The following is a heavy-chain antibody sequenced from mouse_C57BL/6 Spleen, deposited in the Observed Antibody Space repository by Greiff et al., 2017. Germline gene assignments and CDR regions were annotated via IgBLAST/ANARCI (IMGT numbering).Heavy chain of an antibody. V-gene: IGHV1-55*01. CDR1: GYTFTSYW. Sequence: QVQLQQPGAELVKPGASVKMSCKASGYTFTSYWITWVKQRPGQGLEWIGDIYPGSGSTNYNEKFKSKATLTVDTSSSPAYLQLSSLTSEDSAVYYCANDYDEEHAMDYWGQGTSVTVSS. J-gene: IGHJ4*01. D-gene: IGHD2-4*01. CDR2: IYPGSGST. CDR3: ANDYDEEHAMDY.